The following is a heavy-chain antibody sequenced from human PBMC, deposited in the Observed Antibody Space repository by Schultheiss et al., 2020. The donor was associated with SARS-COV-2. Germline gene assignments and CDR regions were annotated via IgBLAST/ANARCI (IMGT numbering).Heavy chain of an antibody. V-gene: IGHV4-4*02. Sequence: SETLSLTCAVSGGSISSSNWWSWVRQPPGKGLEWIGYIYYSGSTNYNPSLKSRVTISVDTSKNQFSLKLSSVTAADTAVYYCARAKVYYESSGYLDYWGQGTLVTVSS. CDR3: ARAKVYYESSGYLDY. CDR1: GGSISSSNW. J-gene: IGHJ4*02. CDR2: IYYSGST. D-gene: IGHD3-22*01.